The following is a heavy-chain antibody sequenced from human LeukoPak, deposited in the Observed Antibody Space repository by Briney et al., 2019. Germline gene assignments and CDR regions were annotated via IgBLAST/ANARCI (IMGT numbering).Heavy chain of an antibody. J-gene: IGHJ2*01. V-gene: IGHV1-2*06. D-gene: IGHD1-1*01. CDR3: ARVGYRDFWYFDL. CDR2: INPDSGGT. CDR1: GYTFTGYY. Sequence: ASVKVSCKVSGYTFTGYYLHWLRHAPGQVLEWMGRINPDSGGTNYAQKIQGRVTMTRDTSINTAYMELRSLRSDDTAVYYCARVGYRDFWYFDLWGRGTLVTVSS.